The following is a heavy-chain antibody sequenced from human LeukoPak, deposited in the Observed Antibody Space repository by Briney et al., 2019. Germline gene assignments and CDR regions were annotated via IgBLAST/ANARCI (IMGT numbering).Heavy chain of an antibody. CDR1: GGSFSGYY. Sequence: PSETLSLTCAVYGGSFSGYYWSWIRQPPGKGLEWIGEINHSGSTNYNPSLKSRVTISVDTSKNQFSLKLSSVTAADTAVYYCARGPYYDLWSGYRYYYYYGMDVWGQGTTVTVSS. CDR2: INHSGST. D-gene: IGHD3-3*01. CDR3: ARGPYYDLWSGYRYYYYYGMDV. V-gene: IGHV4-34*01. J-gene: IGHJ6*02.